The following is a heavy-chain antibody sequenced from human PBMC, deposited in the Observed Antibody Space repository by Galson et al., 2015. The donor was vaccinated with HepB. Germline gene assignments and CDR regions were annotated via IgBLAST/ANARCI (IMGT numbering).Heavy chain of an antibody. Sequence: SVKVSCKASGYTFTGYYMHWVRQAPGQGLEWMGWINPNSGGTNYAQKFQGRVTMTRDTSISTAYMELSRLRSDDTAVYYCARDPILPDCTNGVCPATVFDYWGQGTLVTVSS. J-gene: IGHJ4*02. CDR3: ARDPILPDCTNGVCPATVFDY. D-gene: IGHD2-8*01. CDR2: INPNSGGT. V-gene: IGHV1-2*02. CDR1: GYTFTGYY.